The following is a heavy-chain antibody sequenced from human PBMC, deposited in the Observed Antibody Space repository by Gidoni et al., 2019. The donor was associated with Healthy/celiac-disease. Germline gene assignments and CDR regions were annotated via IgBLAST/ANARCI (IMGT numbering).Heavy chain of an antibody. CDR3: ARLERRDSSGYSRNVIEN. CDR2: ISAYNGNT. D-gene: IGHD3-22*01. V-gene: IGHV1-18*01. CDR1: GSTFTNYG. Sequence: QVQLVQSGAEVRKPGASVTVSCKASGSTFTNYGISWVRQAPGQGLEWVGWISAYNGNTNDAQKLQGRVTMTTDTSTSTAYMELRSLRSDDTAVYYCARLERRDSSGYSRNVIENWGQGTLVTVSS. J-gene: IGHJ4*02.